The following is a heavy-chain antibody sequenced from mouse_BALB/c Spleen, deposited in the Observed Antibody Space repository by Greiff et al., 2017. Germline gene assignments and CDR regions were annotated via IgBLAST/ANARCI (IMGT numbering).Heavy chain of an antibody. CDR2: ISSGSSTI. J-gene: IGHJ3*01. CDR3: ARTAGYYGWVAY. Sequence: EVKLVESGGGLVQPGGSRKLSCAASGFTFSSFGMHWVRQAPEKGLEWVAYISSGSSTIYYADTVKGRFTISRDNPKNTLFLQMTSLRSEDTAMYYCARTAGYYGWVAYWGQGTLVTVSA. D-gene: IGHD2-3*01. V-gene: IGHV5-17*02. CDR1: GFTFSSFG.